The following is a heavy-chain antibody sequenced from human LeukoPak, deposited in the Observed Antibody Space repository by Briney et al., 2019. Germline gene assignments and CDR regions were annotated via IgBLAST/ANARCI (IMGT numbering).Heavy chain of an antibody. Sequence: PGGSLRLSCEVSGFTLDRYWMSWVRQAPGKGLEWVSSISSSSSYIYYADSVKGRFTISRDNAKNSLYLQMNSLRAEDTAVYYCARANIGPTVSYAWAWGQGTLVTVSS. V-gene: IGHV3-21*04. D-gene: IGHD4-17*01. CDR1: GFTLDRYW. CDR3: ARANIGPTVSYAWA. J-gene: IGHJ4*02. CDR2: ISSSSSYI.